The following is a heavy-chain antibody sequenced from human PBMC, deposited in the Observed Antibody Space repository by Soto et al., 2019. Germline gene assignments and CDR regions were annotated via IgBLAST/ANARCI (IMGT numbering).Heavy chain of an antibody. Sequence: GGSLRLSCEASGFAFSSYSMNWVRQAPGKGLEWIAYMTSGGDSRSYADSVRGRFTLSRDNAKKSLYLQMNSLRDDDTGVYYCARDTQWAFDDWGQGTPVSVSS. J-gene: IGHJ4*02. V-gene: IGHV3-48*02. CDR2: MTSGGDSR. D-gene: IGHD2-8*01. CDR1: GFAFSSYS. CDR3: ARDTQWAFDD.